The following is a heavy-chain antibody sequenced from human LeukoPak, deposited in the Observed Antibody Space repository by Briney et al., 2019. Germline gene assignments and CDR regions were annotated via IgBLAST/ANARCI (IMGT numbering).Heavy chain of an antibody. CDR1: GYTFTTYN. CDR3: ARAVLLWFGDSQKAFDI. J-gene: IGHJ3*02. V-gene: IGHV1-18*01. CDR2: ISGYNGNT. D-gene: IGHD3-10*01. Sequence: ASVKVSCKASGYTFTTYNINWVRQAPGQGLEWMGWISGYNGNTNYAQKLQGRVTMTTDTSTSTAYMELRSLRSDDTAVYYCARAVLLWFGDSQKAFDIWGQGTMVTVSS.